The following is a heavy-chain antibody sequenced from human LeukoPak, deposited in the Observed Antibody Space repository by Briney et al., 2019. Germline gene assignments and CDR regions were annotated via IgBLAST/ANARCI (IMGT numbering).Heavy chain of an antibody. CDR1: GYTFTSYG. CDR2: ISAYNGNT. CDR3: AREEKTHYDFWSKWYYFDY. J-gene: IGHJ4*02. D-gene: IGHD3-3*01. Sequence: GASVKVSCKASGYTFTSYGISWVRQAPGQGLEWMGWISAYNGNTNYAQKLQGRVTMTTDTSTSTAYMELRSLRSDDTAVYYCAREEKTHYDFWSKWYYFDYWGQGTLVTVSS. V-gene: IGHV1-18*01.